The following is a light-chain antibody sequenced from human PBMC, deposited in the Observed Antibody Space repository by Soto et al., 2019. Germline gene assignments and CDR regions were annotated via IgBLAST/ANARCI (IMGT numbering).Light chain of an antibody. CDR2: SNN. CDR1: SSNIGSNT. CDR3: AAWDDSLNASYV. J-gene: IGLJ1*01. V-gene: IGLV1-44*01. Sequence: QSVLTQPPSASGTPGQRVTISCSGSSSNIGSNTVNWYQQLPGTAPKLLIYSNNQRPSGVPDRFSGSKSGTSASLAISGTQFEDEADYYCAAWDDSLNASYVFGTGTKVTVL.